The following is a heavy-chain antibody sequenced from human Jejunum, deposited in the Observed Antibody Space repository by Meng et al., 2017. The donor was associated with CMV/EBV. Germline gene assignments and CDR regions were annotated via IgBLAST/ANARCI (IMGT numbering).Heavy chain of an antibody. J-gene: IGHJ4*02. Sequence: SGFTFSRDARSWVRQAPGKGREWVAASSGSGDSTDYADSGKGRFTISRDNSKNTLFMQMSSLRAEDTALYYCDKERYSGTSYYFDYWGQGTLVTVSS. CDR2: SSGSGDST. V-gene: IGHV3-23*01. CDR3: DKERYSGTSYYFDY. CDR1: GFTFSRDA. D-gene: IGHD3-9*01.